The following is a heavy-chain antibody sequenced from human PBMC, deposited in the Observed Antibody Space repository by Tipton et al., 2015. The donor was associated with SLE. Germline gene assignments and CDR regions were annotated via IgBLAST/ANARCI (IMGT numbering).Heavy chain of an antibody. CDR1: GCSISSSSYY. CDR2: IYYTGGT. CDR3: ARGMAVTTHNWCDP. D-gene: IGHD4-11*01. J-gene: IGHJ5*02. Sequence: LRLSCTVSGCSISSSSYYWGWMRQPPGKGLEWIVSIYYTGGTYYNTTPKSRVTISVDTSKNQFSLMLSSVTAADTAVYYCARGMAVTTHNWCDPWGQGSLVTVSS. V-gene: IGHV4-39*07.